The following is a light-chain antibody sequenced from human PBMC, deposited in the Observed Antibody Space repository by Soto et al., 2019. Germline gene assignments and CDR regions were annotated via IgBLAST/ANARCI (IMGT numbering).Light chain of an antibody. V-gene: IGKV1-39*01. Sequence: DIEMIQSTSSLSASVGDRVTITCRASQSISSYLNWYQQKPGKAPKLLIYAASSLQSGVPSRFSGSGSGTDFTLTISSLQPEDFATYYCQQSYSTPFFGPGTQVDIK. CDR2: AAS. CDR3: QQSYSTPF. J-gene: IGKJ3*01. CDR1: QSISSY.